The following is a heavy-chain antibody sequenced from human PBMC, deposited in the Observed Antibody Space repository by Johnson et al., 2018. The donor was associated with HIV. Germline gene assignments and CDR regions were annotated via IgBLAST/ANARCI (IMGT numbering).Heavy chain of an antibody. D-gene: IGHD3-16*01. CDR2: VNYNGGST. CDR1: GFTFHEYA. CDR3: ARGSRYTHDNDDVYLLHAFDI. Sequence: EVQLVESGGGLVQPGRSLRLACAASGFTFHEYAMHWVRQTPGKGLEWVSGVNYNGGSTVNADSVRARFTISRDSSKNTLYLQVNSLRAEDTAVYYCARGSRYTHDNDDVYLLHAFDIWGQGTMVTVSS. V-gene: IGHV3-9*01. J-gene: IGHJ3*02.